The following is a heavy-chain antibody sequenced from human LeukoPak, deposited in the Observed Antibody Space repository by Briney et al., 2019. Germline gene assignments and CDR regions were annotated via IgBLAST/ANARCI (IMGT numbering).Heavy chain of an antibody. CDR2: IRYDGSDK. D-gene: IGHD3-16*01. Sequence: GGSLRLSCAASGFTVSSNYMSWVRQAPGKGLEWVSFIRYDGSDKYYADSVRGRFTISRDNAKNSLYLQMNSLRAEDTAVYYCARDRRRDDQFGYWGQGTLVTVSS. CDR1: GFTVSSNY. V-gene: IGHV3-30*02. CDR3: ARDRRRDDQFGY. J-gene: IGHJ4*02.